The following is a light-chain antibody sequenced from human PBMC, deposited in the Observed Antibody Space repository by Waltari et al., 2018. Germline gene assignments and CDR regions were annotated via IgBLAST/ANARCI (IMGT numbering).Light chain of an antibody. CDR3: QQYYTTPCT. CDR2: WAS. J-gene: IGKJ2*02. Sequence: DIVLTQSPDSLALSLGESATLSFRSRQSVLSSTNNNNHVAWYQQRPGQPPKLLFYWASTRVSGVPDRFDGSGSGTDFTLTISSLQAEDLAVYYCQQYYTTPCTFGQGTRLEIK. CDR1: QSVLSSTNNNNH. V-gene: IGKV4-1*01.